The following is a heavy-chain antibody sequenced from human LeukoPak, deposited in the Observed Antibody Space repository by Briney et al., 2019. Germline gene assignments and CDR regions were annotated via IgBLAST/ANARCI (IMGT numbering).Heavy chain of an antibody. J-gene: IGHJ4*02. CDR2: ILYDGSRK. Sequence: GGSLRLSCAASGFTFSTYGMHWVRQAPGKGLEWVAVILYDGSRKYYVDSVEGRFTTSRDNSKNTLYLQMNSLRAEDTAIYYCAKGHYDFWSGYPAGIDSWGQGILVTVSS. CDR1: GFTFSTYG. V-gene: IGHV3-30*18. D-gene: IGHD3-3*01. CDR3: AKGHYDFWSGYPAGIDS.